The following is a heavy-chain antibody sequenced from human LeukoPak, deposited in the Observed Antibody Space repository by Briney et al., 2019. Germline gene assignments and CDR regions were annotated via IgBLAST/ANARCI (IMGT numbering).Heavy chain of an antibody. V-gene: IGHV4-59*01. D-gene: IGHD3-16*01. CDR1: GDSISSYY. Sequence: SETLSLTCAVSGDSISSYYWSWIRQPPGKGLEWIGYIYYSGSTNYNPSLKSRVTISVDTSKNQFSLKLSSVTAADTAVYYCASSIYDYVPFDPWGQGTLVTVSS. J-gene: IGHJ5*02. CDR3: ASSIYDYVPFDP. CDR2: IYYSGST.